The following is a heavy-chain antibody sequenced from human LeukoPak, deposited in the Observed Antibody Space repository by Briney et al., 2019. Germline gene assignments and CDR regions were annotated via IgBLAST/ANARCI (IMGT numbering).Heavy chain of an antibody. CDR3: ARDRGVTTPFDY. D-gene: IGHD4-17*01. Sequence: PSETLSLTCTVSGGSISSYYWSWIRQPAGQGLEWIGRIYTSGSTNYNPSLKSRVTLAADTSQNQFSLNLTSMTAADTAVYYCARDRGVTTPFDYWGQGTLVTVSS. CDR1: GGSISSYY. J-gene: IGHJ4*02. V-gene: IGHV4-4*07. CDR2: IYTSGST.